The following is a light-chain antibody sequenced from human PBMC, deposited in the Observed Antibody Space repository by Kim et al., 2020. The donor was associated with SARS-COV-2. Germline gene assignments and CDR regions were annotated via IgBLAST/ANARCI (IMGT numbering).Light chain of an antibody. Sequence: DIVMTQSPVTLSVSPGERATLSCRASQSIGTDLAWFQQKPGQTPRLLIYGASTRAAGIPARFSGSGSGTDFTLTITSLQSEDFAIYYCHQYNTWWTFGQGTKVDIK. V-gene: IGKV3-15*01. CDR1: QSIGTD. CDR3: HQYNTWWT. CDR2: GAS. J-gene: IGKJ1*01.